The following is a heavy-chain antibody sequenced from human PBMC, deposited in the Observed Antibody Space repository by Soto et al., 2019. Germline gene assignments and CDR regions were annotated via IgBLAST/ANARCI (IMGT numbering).Heavy chain of an antibody. V-gene: IGHV4-59*08. CDR2: IYYSGST. D-gene: IGHD3-10*01. Sequence: PSEPLPLRHTVSGGTIRSYYCRWIRQHPGKGLEWIGYIYYSGSTNYNPSLKSRVTISVDTSKNQFSLKLSSVTAADTAVYYCARHTFRGVIDYWGQGTLVTVS. CDR1: GGTIRSYY. CDR3: ARHTFRGVIDY. J-gene: IGHJ4*02.